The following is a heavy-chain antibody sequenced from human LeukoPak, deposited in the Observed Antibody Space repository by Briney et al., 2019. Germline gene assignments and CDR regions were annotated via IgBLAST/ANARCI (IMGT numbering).Heavy chain of an antibody. CDR2: ISSSSSTI. CDR3: ARAWGGIDI. D-gene: IGHD3-16*01. Sequence: GGSLRLSCAASGFTFSSYSMNWVRQAPGKGLEWVSYISSSSSTIYYADSVKGRFTISRDNAKNSLYLQMNSLRAEDTAVYYCARAWGGIDIWGQGTMVTVSS. CDR1: GFTFSSYS. V-gene: IGHV3-48*01. J-gene: IGHJ3*02.